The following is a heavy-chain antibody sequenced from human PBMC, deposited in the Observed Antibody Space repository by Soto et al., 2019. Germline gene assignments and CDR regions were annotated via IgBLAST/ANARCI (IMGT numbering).Heavy chain of an antibody. Sequence: QGQLVQSGAEVKKPGSSVKVSCKASGGTFSSYAISWGRQAPGQGLEWMGGIIPIFGTANYAQKFQGRVPITADESTRTAYMALSSLRSEDRAVYYCARGVFLWFGESSVGKFDPWGQGTLVTVSS. CDR1: GGTFSSYA. D-gene: IGHD3-10*01. V-gene: IGHV1-69*01. CDR2: IIPIFGTA. CDR3: ARGVFLWFGESSVGKFDP. J-gene: IGHJ5*02.